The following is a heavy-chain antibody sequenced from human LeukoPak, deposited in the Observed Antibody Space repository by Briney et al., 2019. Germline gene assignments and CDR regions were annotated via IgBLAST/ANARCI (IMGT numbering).Heavy chain of an antibody. CDR2: ITPDGSQI. CDR3: AGENVGTAPGY. CDR1: GFTFSSYW. D-gene: IGHD1-7*01. Sequence: GGSLRLSCVGSGFTFSSYWMTWVRQSPGKGLVWVSRITPDGSQIGYADSVKGRFTISRDNAKNTLYLQMNSLRAEDTALYYCAGENVGTAPGYWGQGTLVTVSS. V-gene: IGHV3-74*01. J-gene: IGHJ4*02.